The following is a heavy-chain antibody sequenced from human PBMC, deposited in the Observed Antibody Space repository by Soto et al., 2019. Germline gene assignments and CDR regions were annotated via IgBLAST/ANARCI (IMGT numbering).Heavy chain of an antibody. D-gene: IGHD6-13*01. CDR3: ARQSYSSYYFDY. CDR1: GFTFSSYA. V-gene: IGHV3-64*01. CDR2: ISSNGGST. J-gene: IGHJ4*02. Sequence: EVPLVESGGGLVQPGGSLGLSCAASGFTFSSYAMHWVRQAPGKGLEYVSAISSNGGSTYYANSVKGRFTISRDNSKNTLYLQMGSLRAEDMAVYYCARQSYSSYYFDYWGQGTLVTVSS.